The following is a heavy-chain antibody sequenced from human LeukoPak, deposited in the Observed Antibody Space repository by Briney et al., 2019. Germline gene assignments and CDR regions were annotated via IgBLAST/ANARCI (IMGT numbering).Heavy chain of an antibody. V-gene: IGHV1-2*02. D-gene: IGHD2-2*02. CDR2: INPNSGGT. Sequence: ASAKVSCKASGYTFTGYYMHWVRQAPGQGVEWMGWINPNSGGTNYAQKFQGRVTMTRDTSISTAYMELSRLRSDDTAVYYCARGQLLYGGGTNWFDPWGQGTLVTVCS. CDR3: ARGQLLYGGGTNWFDP. J-gene: IGHJ5*02. CDR1: GYTFTGYY.